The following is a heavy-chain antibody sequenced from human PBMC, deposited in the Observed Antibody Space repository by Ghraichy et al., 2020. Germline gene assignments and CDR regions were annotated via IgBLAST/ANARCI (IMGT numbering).Heavy chain of an antibody. CDR2: ISYDANSQ. CDR1: GFSFSEYA. D-gene: IGHD6-19*01. V-gene: IGHV3-30*09. CDR3: ARESKGWYPSY. Sequence: LTCAASGFSFSEYAMQWVRQAPGKGLEWVALISYDANSQYYADFVKGRFAISRDNSKNTLSLQMNGLRVDDTALYYCARESKGWYPSYWGQGTLVTVSS. J-gene: IGHJ4*02.